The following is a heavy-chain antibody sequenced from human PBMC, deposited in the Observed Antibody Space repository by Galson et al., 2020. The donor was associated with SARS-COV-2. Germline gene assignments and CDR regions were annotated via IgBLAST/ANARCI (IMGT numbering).Heavy chain of an antibody. CDR1: GFTFSSYG. D-gene: IGHD3-10*01. Sequence: GGSLRLSCAASGFTFSSYGMHWVRQAPGKGLEWVAVIWYDGSNKYYADSVKGRFTISRDNSKNTLYLQMNSLRAEDTAVYYCARGKSVLLWFGELFPRDYGMDVWGQGTTVTVSS. CDR2: IWYDGSNK. J-gene: IGHJ6*02. CDR3: ARGKSVLLWFGELFPRDYGMDV. V-gene: IGHV3-33*01.